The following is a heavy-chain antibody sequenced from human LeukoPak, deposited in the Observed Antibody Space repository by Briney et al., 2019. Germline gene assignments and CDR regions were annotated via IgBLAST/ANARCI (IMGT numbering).Heavy chain of an antibody. CDR2: ISWNSGSI. CDR1: GFTFDDYA. V-gene: IGHV3-9*01. D-gene: IGHD3-10*01. CDR3: AKGISGSYRYYYGMDV. Sequence: GGSLRLSCAASGFTFDDYAMHWVRQAPGKGLEWVSGISWNSGSIGYADSVKGRFTISRDNAKNSLYLQMNSLRAEDTALYYCAKGISGSYRYYYGMDVWGQGTTVTVSS. J-gene: IGHJ6*02.